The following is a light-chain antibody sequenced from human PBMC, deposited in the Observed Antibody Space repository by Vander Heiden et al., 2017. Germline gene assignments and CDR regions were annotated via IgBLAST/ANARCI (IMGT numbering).Light chain of an antibody. J-gene: IGLJ2*01. Sequence: HSALTQPPSVPASPGQPITIACTGSSSDVGGYNYVYWYQQHPGKAPKLMIYDVSNRPSGVSNRFSGSKSGNTASLTISGLQAEDEADYYCSSYKSSRTPGVFGGGTKLTVL. CDR2: DVS. CDR1: SSDVGGYNY. CDR3: SSYKSSRTPGV. V-gene: IGLV2-14*01.